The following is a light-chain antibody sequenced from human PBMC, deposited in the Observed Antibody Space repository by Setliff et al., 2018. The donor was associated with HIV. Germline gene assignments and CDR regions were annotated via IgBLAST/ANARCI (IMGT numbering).Light chain of an antibody. V-gene: IGLV2-14*02. Sequence: QSVLTQPASVSGSLGQSITISCSGTSSDIGRFQLVSWYQQHPGKAPKLLIYEVGKRPSGVSSRFSGSKSGNTASLTISGLQAEDEADYYCSSYSSSSTLVFGGGTKVTVL. CDR3: SSYSSSSTLV. J-gene: IGLJ2*01. CDR2: EVG. CDR1: SSDIGRFQL.